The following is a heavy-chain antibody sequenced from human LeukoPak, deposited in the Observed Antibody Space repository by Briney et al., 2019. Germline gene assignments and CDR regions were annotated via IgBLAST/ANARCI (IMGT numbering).Heavy chain of an antibody. CDR1: GFTVSSNY. V-gene: IGHV3-53*01. CDR3: ARDTRDVDWTLGAFDI. D-gene: IGHD3-9*01. Sequence: GGSLRLSCAASGFTVSSNYMSWVRQAPGKGLECVSVIYSDGRTYHTDSVKGRFTISRDNPKNTVSLQMNSLRAEDTAVYYCARDTRDVDWTLGAFDIWGQGTKVTVSS. CDR2: IYSDGRT. J-gene: IGHJ3*02.